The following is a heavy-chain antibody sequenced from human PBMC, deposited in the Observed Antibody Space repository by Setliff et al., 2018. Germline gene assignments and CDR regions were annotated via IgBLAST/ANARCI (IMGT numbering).Heavy chain of an antibody. CDR2: IYHSGSA. CDR3: AREVGTSTSSDAFDV. D-gene: IGHD1-26*01. CDR1: GDSISSGDYF. J-gene: IGHJ3*01. Sequence: SETLSLTCTVSGDSISSGDYFWSWIRQPPGKGLEWIAYIYHSGSAYYDPSLKSRVTMSVDTSRNQFSLHLTSVTAADTAVYYCAREVGTSTSSDAFDVWGQGMMVTVSS. V-gene: IGHV4-30-4*08.